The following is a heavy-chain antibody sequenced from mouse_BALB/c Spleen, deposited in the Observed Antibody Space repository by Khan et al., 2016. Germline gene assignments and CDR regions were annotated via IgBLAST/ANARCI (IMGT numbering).Heavy chain of an antibody. D-gene: IGHD2-1*01. J-gene: IGHJ4*01. CDR3: ASDLLWYAIDY. CDR1: GYTFTSYK. V-gene: IGHV1S135*01. Sequence: VQLQQSGPELVKPGASVKVSCKASGYTFTSYKMYWVKQIHGKNLEWIGYIDPYTGSTSYNQKFKGKATLSVDKSSSTAYMHLNSLTSEDSAVYYSASDLLWYAIDYWGQGTSVTVSS. CDR2: IDPYTGST.